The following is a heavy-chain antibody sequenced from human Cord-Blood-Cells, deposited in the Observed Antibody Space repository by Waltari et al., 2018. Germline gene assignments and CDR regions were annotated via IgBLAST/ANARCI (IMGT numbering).Heavy chain of an antibody. CDR3: ARRRLGDAFDI. D-gene: IGHD6-6*01. V-gene: IGHV4-59*08. J-gene: IGHJ3*02. Sequence: QVQLQESGPGLVKPSETLSLTCTVSGGSISSYYWSWIRQPPGKGLEWIGYIYYSGSTTYNPSLNSRFTISVDTSKNQFSLKLSSVTAADTAVYYCARRRLGDAFDIWGQGTMVTVSS. CDR2: IYYSGST. CDR1: GGSISSYY.